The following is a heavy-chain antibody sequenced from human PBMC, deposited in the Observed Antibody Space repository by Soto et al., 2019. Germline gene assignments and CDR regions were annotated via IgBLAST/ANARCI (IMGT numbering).Heavy chain of an antibody. V-gene: IGHV4-39*01. CDR1: GGSISSSSYY. J-gene: IGHJ4*02. CDR3: ARQGPHGANWVRYFDS. Sequence: PSETLSLTCTVSGGSISSSSYYWGWIRQPPGKGLEWIGSIYYCGSTYYNPSLKSRVTISVDTSKNQFSLKLSSVTAADTAVYYCARQGPHGANWVRYFDSWGQGTLVTVPQ. D-gene: IGHD7-27*01. CDR2: IYYCGST.